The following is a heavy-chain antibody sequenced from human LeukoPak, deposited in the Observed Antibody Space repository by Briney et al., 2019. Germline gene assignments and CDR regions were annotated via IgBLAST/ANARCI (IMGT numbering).Heavy chain of an antibody. CDR1: GFTFGDYA. CDR3: TRGGRQDYYDSSGYLDY. J-gene: IGHJ4*02. V-gene: IGHV3-49*03. Sequence: PGGSLRLSCTASGFTFGDYAMSWFRQAPGKGLEWVGFIRSKAYGGTTEYAASVKGRFTISRDDSKSIAYLQMSSLKTEDTAVYYCTRGGRQDYYDSSGYLDYWGQGTLVTVSS. CDR2: IRSKAYGGTT. D-gene: IGHD3-22*01.